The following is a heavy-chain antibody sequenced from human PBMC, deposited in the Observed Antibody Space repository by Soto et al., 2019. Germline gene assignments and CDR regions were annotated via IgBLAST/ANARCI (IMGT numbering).Heavy chain of an antibody. Sequence: GAAVKVSCKASGYTFTGYYMHWVRQAPGQGLEWMGWINPNSGGTNYAQKFQGRVTMTRDTSISTAYMELSRLRSDDTAVYYRARVGRIQLWSYYYYYGMDVWGQGTTVTVSS. V-gene: IGHV1-2*02. CDR1: GYTFTGYY. D-gene: IGHD5-18*01. J-gene: IGHJ6*02. CDR2: INPNSGGT. CDR3: ARVGRIQLWSYYYYYGMDV.